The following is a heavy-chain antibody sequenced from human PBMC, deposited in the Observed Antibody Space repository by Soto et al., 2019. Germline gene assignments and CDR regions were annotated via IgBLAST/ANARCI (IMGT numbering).Heavy chain of an antibody. D-gene: IGHD5-12*01. J-gene: IGHJ4*02. CDR3: ARQGEIATIIDY. CDR1: GGSISSISYY. V-gene: IGHV4-39*01. CDR2: IYFSGST. Sequence: HLQLQESGPGLVKPSETLSLTCTVSGGSISSISYYWGWIRQPPGKGLEWIGSIYFSGSTYYNPSLKRRVTIPVYTSKNKNSLKLSSVTAADTAVYYCARQGEIATIIDYWGQGTLHTVSS.